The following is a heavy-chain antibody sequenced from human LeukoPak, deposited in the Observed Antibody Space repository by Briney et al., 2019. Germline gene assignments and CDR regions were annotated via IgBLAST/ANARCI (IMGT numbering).Heavy chain of an antibody. CDR2: ISHSGSTI. CDR3: AGNYLYYYGMGV. Sequence: GGSLRLSCAASGFTFSDYYMSWIRQAPGKGLEWVSYISHSGSTIYYADSVKGRFTISRDHANNSLYLQVNSLRAEDTAVYCCAGNYLYYYGMGVWGQGTTVTVSS. V-gene: IGHV3-11*01. CDR1: GFTFSDYY. J-gene: IGHJ6*02.